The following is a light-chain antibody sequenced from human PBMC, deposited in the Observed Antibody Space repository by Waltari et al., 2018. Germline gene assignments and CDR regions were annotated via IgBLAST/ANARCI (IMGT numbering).Light chain of an antibody. Sequence: SSELTQDPAVSVALGQPVRFTCPGDSLRSSYTNLYQLKPGQAPVLVIYGKDKRPSGIPDRISGYSSGTTSSLTITGAQAEDEADYYCSSRNGRANQVVFAGGTKVTVL. V-gene: IGLV3-19*01. CDR1: SLRSSY. J-gene: IGLJ3*02. CDR3: SSRNGRANQVV. CDR2: GKD.